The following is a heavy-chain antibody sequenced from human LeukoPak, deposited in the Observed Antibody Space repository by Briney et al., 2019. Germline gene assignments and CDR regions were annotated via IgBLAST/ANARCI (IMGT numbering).Heavy chain of an antibody. CDR1: GGSISSYY. J-gene: IGHJ4*02. CDR2: IYTSGST. CDR3: ARGPYCSGGSCYAVD. V-gene: IGHV4-4*07. Sequence: PSETLSLTCTVSGGSISSYYWSWIRQPAGKGLEWIGHIYTSGSTNYNPSLKSRVTISVDTSKNQFSLKLSSVTAADTAVYYCARGPYCSGGSCYAVDWGQGTLVTVSS. D-gene: IGHD2-15*01.